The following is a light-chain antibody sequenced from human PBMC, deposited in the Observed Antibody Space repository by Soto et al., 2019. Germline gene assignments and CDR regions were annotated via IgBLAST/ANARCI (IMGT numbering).Light chain of an antibody. J-gene: IGKJ3*01. CDR3: HQYGSSPFT. CDR1: QIVGACC. V-gene: IGKV3-20*01. CDR2: GAS. Sequence: EDVLRQSPATLSLSPGKRATLSCRANQIVGACCLAWYQQKPGQAARLLIYGASSRATGIPDRFSGSGSGTDFTLTISRLAPEDFAVFHCHQYGSSPFTFGPGTKVDIK.